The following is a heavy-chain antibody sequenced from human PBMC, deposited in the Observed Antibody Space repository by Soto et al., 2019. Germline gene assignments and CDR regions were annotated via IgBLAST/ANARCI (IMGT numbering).Heavy chain of an antibody. CDR3: ARGAALAGKLDL. CDR2: ISSHGRDI. J-gene: IGHJ4*02. D-gene: IGHD6-19*01. Sequence: GGSLRLSCDASGFTFTSDNMTWVRQAPGKGLEWVSSISSHGRDIFYADSVKGRFTISRDNAKDSLHLQMNSLTGEDSAVYYCARGAALAGKLDLWGRGTLVTVSS. V-gene: IGHV3-21*06. CDR1: GFTFTSDN.